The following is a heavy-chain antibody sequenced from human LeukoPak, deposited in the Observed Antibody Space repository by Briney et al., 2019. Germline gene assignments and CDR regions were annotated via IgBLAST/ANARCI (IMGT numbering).Heavy chain of an antibody. CDR1: GFTFSSYG. CDR2: IWYDGSNK. Sequence: WGSLRLSCAASGFTFSSYGMHWVRQAPGKGLEWVAIIWYDGSNKYYADSVKGRFTISRDNSKNTLYLQMNSLRADDTAVYYCARVGQGGYNSDYWGQGTLVTVPS. CDR3: ARVGQGGYNSDY. V-gene: IGHV3-33*01. D-gene: IGHD5-24*01. J-gene: IGHJ4*02.